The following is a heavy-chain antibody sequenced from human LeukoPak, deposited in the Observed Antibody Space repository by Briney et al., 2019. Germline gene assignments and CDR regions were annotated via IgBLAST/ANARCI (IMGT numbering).Heavy chain of an antibody. J-gene: IGHJ4*02. CDR3: ARDSPPAYCSGGSCYFDY. D-gene: IGHD2-15*01. CDR1: GYSISSGYF. CDR2: IYHSGST. Sequence: SETLSLTCTVSGYSISSGYFWGWIRQPPGKGLEWIGSIYHSGSTSYNPSLKSRLTISVDTSKNEFSLKLSSVTAADTAVYYCARDSPPAYCSGGSCYFDYWGQGTLVTVSS. V-gene: IGHV4-38-2*02.